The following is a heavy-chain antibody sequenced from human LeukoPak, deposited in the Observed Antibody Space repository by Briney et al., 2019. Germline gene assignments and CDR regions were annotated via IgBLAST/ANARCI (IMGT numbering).Heavy chain of an antibody. V-gene: IGHV3-9*01. D-gene: IGHD2-15*01. CDR1: GFTFDDYA. Sequence: PGGSLRLSCAASGFTFDDYAMHWVRQAPGKGLEWVSGISWNSGSIGYADSVKGRFTISRDNAKNSLYLQMNSLRAEDTALYYCAKDIIEDQTLGYMDVWGKGTTVTISS. CDR3: AKDIIEDQTLGYMDV. CDR2: ISWNSGSI. J-gene: IGHJ6*03.